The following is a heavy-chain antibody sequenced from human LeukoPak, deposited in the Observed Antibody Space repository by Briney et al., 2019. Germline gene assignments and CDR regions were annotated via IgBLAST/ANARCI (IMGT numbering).Heavy chain of an antibody. D-gene: IGHD3-9*01. J-gene: IGHJ4*02. CDR3: ARESTPYYDILTGYSNFDY. CDR2: ISSSSSYI. CDR1: GFTFSSYS. Sequence: GSLRLSCAASGFTFSSYSMNWVRQAPGKGLEWVSSISSSSSYIYYADSVKGRFTISRDNAKNSLYLQTNSLRAEDTAVYYCARESTPYYDILTGYSNFDYWGQGTLVTVSS. V-gene: IGHV3-21*01.